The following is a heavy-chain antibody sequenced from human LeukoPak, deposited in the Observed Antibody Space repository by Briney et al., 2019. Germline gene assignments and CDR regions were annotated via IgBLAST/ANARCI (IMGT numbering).Heavy chain of an antibody. D-gene: IGHD3-3*02. CDR3: ARVYWGGRIFGGVSYFYFDV. V-gene: IGHV1-18*01. J-gene: IGHJ4*02. CDR1: GYTFTSYG. Sequence: ASVKVSCKASGYTFTSYGITWVRQAPGQGLEWMGWINVYNGHKNYAQKLQGRVTMTTDTSTSTAYMELRSLRSDDTAVYYCARVYWGGRIFGGVSYFYFDVWGQGTMVTVSS. CDR2: INVYNGHK.